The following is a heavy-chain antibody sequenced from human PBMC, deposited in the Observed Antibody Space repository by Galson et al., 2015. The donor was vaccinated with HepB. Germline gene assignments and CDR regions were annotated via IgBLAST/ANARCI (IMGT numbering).Heavy chain of an antibody. CDR1: GYSFTSYW. V-gene: IGHV5-51*03. J-gene: IGHJ4*02. Sequence: QSGAEVKKPGESLKISCKGSGYSFTSYWIGWVRQMPGKGLEWMGIIYPGDSDTRYSPSFQGQVTISADKSISTAYLQWSSLKASDTAMYYCARLVPPFKSYSSSWYYFDYWGQGTLVTVSS. D-gene: IGHD6-13*01. CDR3: ARLVPPFKSYSSSWYYFDY. CDR2: IYPGDSDT.